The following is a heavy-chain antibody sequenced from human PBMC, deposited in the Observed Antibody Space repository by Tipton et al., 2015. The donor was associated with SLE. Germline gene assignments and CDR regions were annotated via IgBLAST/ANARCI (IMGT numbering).Heavy chain of an antibody. J-gene: IGHJ2*01. Sequence: LRLSCTVSGASISSNSHYWIWIRQPPGKGLEWIGYISYSGNTIYNPSLKSRVTISVDTSKNHFSLKLNSVTAVDTAVYYCAREFLNPVTTVHYYFDLWGRGTLVTVSS. CDR1: GASISSNSHY. V-gene: IGHV4-61*03. CDR3: AREFLNPVTTVHYYFDL. CDR2: ISYSGNT. D-gene: IGHD4-11*01.